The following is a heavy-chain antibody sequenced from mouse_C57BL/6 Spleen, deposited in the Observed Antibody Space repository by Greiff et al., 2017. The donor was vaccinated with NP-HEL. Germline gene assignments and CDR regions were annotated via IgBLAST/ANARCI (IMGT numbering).Heavy chain of an antibody. CDR1: GYTFTDYE. J-gene: IGHJ4*01. Sequence: QVQLQQSGAELVRPGASVTLSCKASGYTFTDYEMHWVKQTPVHGLEWIGAIDPETGGTAYNQKFKGKAILTADKSSSTAYMELRSLTSEDSAVYYCTRRGSHSSYYYAMDYWGQGTSVTVSS. D-gene: IGHD1-1*01. V-gene: IGHV1-15*01. CDR3: TRRGSHSSYYYAMDY. CDR2: IDPETGGT.